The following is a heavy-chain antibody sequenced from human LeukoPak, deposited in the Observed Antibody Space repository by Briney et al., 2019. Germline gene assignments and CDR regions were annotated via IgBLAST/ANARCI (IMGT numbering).Heavy chain of an antibody. V-gene: IGHV4-59*01. CDR3: ARVGYYYGMDV. D-gene: IGHD3-16*01. CDR2: IYYSGST. Sequence: SETLSLTCTVSGGSISTYHWSWIRQPPGKGLEWIGFIYYSGSTNYSPSLKSRVTISVDTSKNQFSLKLSSVTAADTAVYYCARVGYYYGMDVWGQGTTVTVSS. J-gene: IGHJ6*02. CDR1: GGSISTYH.